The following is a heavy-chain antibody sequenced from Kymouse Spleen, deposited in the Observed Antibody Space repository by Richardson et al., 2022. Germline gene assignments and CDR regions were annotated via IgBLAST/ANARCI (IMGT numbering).Heavy chain of an antibody. CDR1: GFTFSNAW. J-gene: IGHJ3*02. Sequence: EVQLVESGGGLVKPGGSLRLSCAASGFTFSNAWMSWVRQAPGKGLEWVGRIKSKTDGGTTDYAAPVKGRFTISRDDSKNTLYLQMNSLKTEDTAVYYCTTTYYYDSSGYLDAFDIWGQGTMVTVSS. V-gene: IGHV3-15*01. D-gene: IGHD3-22*01. CDR2: IKSKTDGGTT. CDR3: TTTYYYDSSGYLDAFDI.